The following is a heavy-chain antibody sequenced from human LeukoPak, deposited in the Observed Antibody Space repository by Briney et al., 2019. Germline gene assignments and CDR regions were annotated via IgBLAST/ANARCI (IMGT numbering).Heavy chain of an antibody. V-gene: IGHV3-30*02. CDR2: IRYDGSNK. Sequence: GGSLRLSCAASGFTFSSYAMHWVRQAPGKGLEWVAFIRYDGSNKYYADSVKGRFTISRDNSKNTLYLQMNSLRAEDTAVYYCAKTQMSYGSGSYLLDYWGQGTLVTVSS. J-gene: IGHJ4*02. CDR1: GFTFSSYA. D-gene: IGHD3-10*01. CDR3: AKTQMSYGSGSYLLDY.